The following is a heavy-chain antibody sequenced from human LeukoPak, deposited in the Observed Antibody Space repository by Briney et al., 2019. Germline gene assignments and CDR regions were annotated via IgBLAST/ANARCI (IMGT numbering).Heavy chain of an antibody. CDR3: ARDLIGGNAYDY. D-gene: IGHD2-15*01. CDR1: GFTFSSYA. V-gene: IGHV3-23*01. Sequence: QAGGSLRLSCAASGFTFSSYAMSWVRQAPGKGLEWVSAISGSGGSTYYADSVKGRFTISRDNSKNTLYLQLDSLRAEDTAVYYCARDLIGGNAYDYWGQGALVTVSS. CDR2: ISGSGGST. J-gene: IGHJ4*02.